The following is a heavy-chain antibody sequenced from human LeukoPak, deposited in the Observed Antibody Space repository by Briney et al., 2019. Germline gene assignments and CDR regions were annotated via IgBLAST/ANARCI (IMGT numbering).Heavy chain of an antibody. V-gene: IGHV3-7*01. CDR1: GFTFSNYW. D-gene: IGHD5-12*01. CDR2: IKQDGSEK. Sequence: PGGSLRLSCAASGFTFSNYWMSWVRQAPGKGLEWVANIKQDGSEKNYVGSVKGRFTISRDNAKNSLDLQMHSLRAEDTAVYYCARAGGYASSWGYWGQGALVTVSS. CDR3: ARAGGYASSWGY. J-gene: IGHJ4*02.